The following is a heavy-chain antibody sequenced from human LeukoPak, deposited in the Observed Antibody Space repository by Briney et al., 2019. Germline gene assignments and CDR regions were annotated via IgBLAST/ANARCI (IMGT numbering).Heavy chain of an antibody. CDR3: ARDRPYYDFWSGPPPDAFDI. CDR2: IYTSGST. J-gene: IGHJ3*02. CDR1: GGSISSYY. Sequence: SETLSLTCTVSGGSISSYYWSWIRQPPGKGLEWIGRIYTSGSTNYNPSLKSRVTISVDTSKNQFSLKLSSVTAADTAVYYCARDRPYYDFWSGPPPDAFDIWGQGTMVTVSS. D-gene: IGHD3-3*01. V-gene: IGHV4-4*08.